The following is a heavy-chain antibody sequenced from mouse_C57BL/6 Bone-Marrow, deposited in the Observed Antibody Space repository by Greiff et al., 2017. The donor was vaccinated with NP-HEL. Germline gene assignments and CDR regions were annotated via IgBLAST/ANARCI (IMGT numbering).Heavy chain of an antibody. Sequence: DVKLVESGGGLVKPGGSLKLSCAASGFTFSDYGMHWVRQAPEKGLEWVAYISSGSSTIYYADTVKGRFTISRDNAKNTLFLQMTSLRSEDTAMYYCARELYWYFDVWGTGTTVTVSS. V-gene: IGHV5-17*01. CDR2: ISSGSSTI. CDR1: GFTFSDYG. CDR3: ARELYWYFDV. J-gene: IGHJ1*03.